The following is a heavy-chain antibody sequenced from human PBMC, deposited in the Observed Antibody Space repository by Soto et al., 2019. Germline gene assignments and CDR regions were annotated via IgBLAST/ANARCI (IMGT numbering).Heavy chain of an antibody. V-gene: IGHV3-33*01. CDR3: AFSPRRDIVVVPAARPYYYYGMDV. J-gene: IGHJ6*02. Sequence: VQLVESGGDVVQPGRSLRLSCAASGFTFSSCGMHWVRQAPGKGLEWVAVIWYDGSNKYYADSVKGRFTISRDNSKNTLYLQMNSLRAEDTAVYYCAFSPRRDIVVVPAARPYYYYGMDVWGQGTTVTVSS. CDR2: IWYDGSNK. D-gene: IGHD2-2*01. CDR1: GFTFSSCG.